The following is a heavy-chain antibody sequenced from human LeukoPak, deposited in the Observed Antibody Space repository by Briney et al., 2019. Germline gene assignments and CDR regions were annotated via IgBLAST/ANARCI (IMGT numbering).Heavy chain of an antibody. Sequence: PGGSLRLSCAASGFTFSSYELNWVRHAPGKGLEWVSYISSSGSTIYYADSVKGRFTISRDNAKNSLYLQMNSLRAEDTAVYYCARGSSGYDGYNFAFDYWGQGTLVTVSS. CDR2: ISSSGSTI. CDR1: GFTFSSYE. J-gene: IGHJ4*02. V-gene: IGHV3-48*03. CDR3: ARGSSGYDGYNFAFDY. D-gene: IGHD5-24*01.